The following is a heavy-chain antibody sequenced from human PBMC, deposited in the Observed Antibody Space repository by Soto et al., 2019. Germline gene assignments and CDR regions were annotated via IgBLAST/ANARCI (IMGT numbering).Heavy chain of an antibody. D-gene: IGHD3-3*01. J-gene: IGHJ6*02. Sequence: SETLSLTCTVSGGSVSSGSYYWSWIRQPPRKGLEWIGYIYYSGSTNYNPSLKSRVTISVDTSKNQFSLKLSSVTAADTAVYYCARGDFWSGRKLDVWGQGTTVTVSS. V-gene: IGHV4-61*01. CDR2: IYYSGST. CDR3: ARGDFWSGRKLDV. CDR1: GGSVSSGSYY.